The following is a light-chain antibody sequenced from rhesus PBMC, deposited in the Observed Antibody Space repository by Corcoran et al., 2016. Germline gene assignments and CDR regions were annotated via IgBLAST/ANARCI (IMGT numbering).Light chain of an antibody. Sequence: DIQMTQSPSSLSASVGDRVTITCRASENVNNYLHWYQQKPRKAPELLIYKASTLQSGVPSRFSGSGSGTDFSLTISSLKPEDVATYDCQNSYGTPFTFGPGTKLDIK. CDR3: QNSYGTPFT. CDR1: ENVNNY. J-gene: IGKJ3*01. CDR2: KAS. V-gene: IGKV1-74*01.